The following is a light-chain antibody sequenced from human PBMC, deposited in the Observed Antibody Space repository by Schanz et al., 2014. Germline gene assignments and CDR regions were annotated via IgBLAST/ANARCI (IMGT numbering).Light chain of an antibody. J-gene: IGLJ2*01. CDR3: CSYAGSRVV. Sequence: QSALTQPRSVSGSPGQSVTISCTGTSSDIGDYNYVSWYQQYPGKAPKVMIYDVNKRPSGVPDRFSGSKSGNTASLTISGLQAEDEADYYCCSYAGSRVVFGGGTKLTVL. V-gene: IGLV2-11*01. CDR1: SSDIGDYNY. CDR2: DVN.